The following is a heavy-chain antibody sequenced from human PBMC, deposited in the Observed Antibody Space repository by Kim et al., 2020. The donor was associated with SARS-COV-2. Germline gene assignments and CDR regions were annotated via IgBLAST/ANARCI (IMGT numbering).Heavy chain of an antibody. CDR3: ARHPAPTQTYYDFWSGYWEVDY. CDR1: GGSISSSSYY. Sequence: SETLSLTCTVSGGSISSSSYYWGWIRQPPGKGLEWIGSIYYSGSTYYNPSLKSRVTISVDTSKNQFSLKLSSVTAADTAVYYCARHPAPTQTYYDFWSGYWEVDYWGQGTLVTVSS. V-gene: IGHV4-39*01. J-gene: IGHJ4*02. D-gene: IGHD3-3*01. CDR2: IYYSGST.